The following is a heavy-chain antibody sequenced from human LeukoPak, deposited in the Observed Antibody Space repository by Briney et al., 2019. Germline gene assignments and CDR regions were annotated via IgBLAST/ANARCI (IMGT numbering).Heavy chain of an antibody. V-gene: IGHV3-23*01. CDR3: AKAPVTACRGAFCYPFDY. CDR2: ISDTGNT. D-gene: IGHD2-15*01. Sequence: PGGSLRLSCAASGFTFSNAWMNWVRQAPGKGLEWVSAISDTGNTYHADSVKGRFTISRDSSKNTLFLQMNRLRPEDAAVYYCAKAPVTACRGAFCYPFDYWGLGTLVTVSS. J-gene: IGHJ4*02. CDR1: GFTFSNAW.